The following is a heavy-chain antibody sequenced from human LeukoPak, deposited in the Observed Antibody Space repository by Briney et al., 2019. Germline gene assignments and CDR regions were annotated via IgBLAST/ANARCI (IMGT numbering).Heavy chain of an antibody. J-gene: IGHJ4*02. V-gene: IGHV3-48*01. CDR2: IRSDSSTK. D-gene: IGHD2-15*01. Sequence: PGGSLRLSCAGSGFSISNYGMNWVRQAPGKGLEWLSYIRSDSSTKYYADSVEGRFTISRDNAQSSLYLQMNSLRAEDTAVYYCASLYCSGGSCYDYWGQGTLVTVPS. CDR3: ASLYCSGGSCYDY. CDR1: GFSISNYG.